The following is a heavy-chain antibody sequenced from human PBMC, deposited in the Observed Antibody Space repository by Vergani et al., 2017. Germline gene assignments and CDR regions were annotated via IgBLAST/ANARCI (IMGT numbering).Heavy chain of an antibody. D-gene: IGHD4-11*01. J-gene: IGHJ6*02. Sequence: EVQLLESGGGLVQPGGSLRLSCAASGFTFSSYAMSWVRQAPGKGLEWVSAISGSGGSTYYADSVKGRFTISRDNSKNTLYLQMNSLRAEDTAVYYCAKVNDYSNYSYYYGMDVWGQGTTVTVSS. CDR2: ISGSGGST. CDR1: GFTFSSYA. CDR3: AKVNDYSNYSYYYGMDV. V-gene: IGHV3-23*01.